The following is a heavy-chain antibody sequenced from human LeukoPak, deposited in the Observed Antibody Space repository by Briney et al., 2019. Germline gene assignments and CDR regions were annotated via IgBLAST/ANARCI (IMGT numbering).Heavy chain of an antibody. CDR1: GFTFSSYW. CDR3: ARSNYDSTTFYYHLDL. J-gene: IGHJ5*02. CDR2: VDVHGQGT. V-gene: IGHV3-74*01. D-gene: IGHD2/OR15-2a*01. Sequence: GGSLRLSCAASGFTFSSYWVPWVRQAPGKGPVWVSRVDVHGQGTAYADSVKGRFTISRDNAKNTLSLQMNSLSAEDTAVYYCARSNYDSTTFYYHLDLWGQGTLVTVSS.